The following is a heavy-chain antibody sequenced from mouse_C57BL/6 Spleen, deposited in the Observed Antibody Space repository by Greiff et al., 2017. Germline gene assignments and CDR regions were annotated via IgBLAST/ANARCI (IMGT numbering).Heavy chain of an antibody. V-gene: IGHV1-18*01. CDR2: INPNNGGT. J-gene: IGHJ1*03. CDR1: GYTFTDYN. CDR3: ARRGYSNYWYFDV. D-gene: IGHD2-5*01. Sequence: EVKLMESGPELVKPGASVKIPCKASGYTFTDYNMDWVKQSHGKSLEWIGDINPNNGGTIYNQKFKGKATLTVDKSSSTAYMELRSLTSEDTAVYYCARRGYSNYWYFDVWGTGTTVTVSS.